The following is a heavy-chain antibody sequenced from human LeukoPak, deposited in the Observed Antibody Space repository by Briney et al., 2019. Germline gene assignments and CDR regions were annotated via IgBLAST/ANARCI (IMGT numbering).Heavy chain of an antibody. V-gene: IGHV4-34*01. CDR3: ASNLAFGGDDC. J-gene: IGHJ4*02. CDR1: GVSFSGYY. Sequence: SETLSLTCAVYGVSFSGYYWSWLRQPPGKGLEWIGEINHSGSTNYIPSLKSRVTISVDTSKNQFSLKLSSVTAADTAVYYCASNLAFGGDDCWGQGTLVTVSS. D-gene: IGHD3-16*01. CDR2: INHSGST.